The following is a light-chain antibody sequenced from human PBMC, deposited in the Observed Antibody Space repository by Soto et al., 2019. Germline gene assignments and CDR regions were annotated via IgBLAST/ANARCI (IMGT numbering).Light chain of an antibody. Sequence: QSALTQPPSVSAAAGQKVTISCCGSSSNIGGNSVSWYQQLPGTAPKLLIYDDNKRPSGIPDRFSGSKSGAPATLGITGFQTGEEADYYCGSWDSSLSAYVFGTGTKVTVL. CDR1: SSNIGGNS. CDR2: DDN. J-gene: IGLJ1*01. CDR3: GSWDSSLSAYV. V-gene: IGLV1-51*01.